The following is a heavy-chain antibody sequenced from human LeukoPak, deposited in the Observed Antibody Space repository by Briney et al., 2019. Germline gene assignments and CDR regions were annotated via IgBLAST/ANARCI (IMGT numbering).Heavy chain of an antibody. V-gene: IGHV3-49*03. CDR3: SRGLHDYGDSNYYFDR. CDR2: IRKKGYGETT. D-gene: IGHD4-17*01. J-gene: IGHJ4*02. CDR1: GFTFGDDA. Sequence: GGSLRLSCTASGFTFGDDAWSWFRQAPGKGLEWISLIRKKGYGETTDYAPSVRGRFTISRDDAKSIAYLQMNSLKTEDTALYYCSRGLHDYGDSNYYFDRWGRGTLVTVSS.